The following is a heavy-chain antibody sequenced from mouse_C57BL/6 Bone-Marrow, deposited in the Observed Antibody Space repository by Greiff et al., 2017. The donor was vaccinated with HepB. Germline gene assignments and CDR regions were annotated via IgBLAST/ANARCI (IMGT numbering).Heavy chain of an antibody. CDR2: ISYDGSN. CDR1: GYSITSGYS. Sequence: EVQLQQSGPGLVKPSQSLSLTCSVTGYSITSGYSWTWIRQFPGNKLEWMGYISYDGSNNYNPSLKNRISITRDTSKNQFFLKLNSVTTEDTATYYCARARSTMVRYFDVWGTGTTVTVSS. D-gene: IGHD2-2*01. CDR3: ARARSTMVRYFDV. J-gene: IGHJ1*03. V-gene: IGHV3-6*01.